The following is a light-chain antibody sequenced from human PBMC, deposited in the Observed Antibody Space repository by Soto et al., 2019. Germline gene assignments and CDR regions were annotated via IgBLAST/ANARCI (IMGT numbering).Light chain of an antibody. CDR1: QSVSSNY. CDR3: QHCENSRAT. Sequence: EIVLTQSPGTLSLSPGERATLSCRASQSVSSNYLAWYQQKPGQAPRLLIYGVSDRATGIPERFSGGGSGTDFPLTISRLEPEDVAVYYCQHCENSRATFGQGTKVEIK. CDR2: GVS. J-gene: IGKJ1*01. V-gene: IGKV3-20*01.